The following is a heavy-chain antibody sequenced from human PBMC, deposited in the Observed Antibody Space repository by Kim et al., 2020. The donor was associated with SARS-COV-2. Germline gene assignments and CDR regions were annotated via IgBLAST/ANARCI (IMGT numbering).Heavy chain of an antibody. J-gene: IGHJ3*02. CDR1: GFTFSSYD. CDR2: IGTAGDT. V-gene: IGHV3-13*01. D-gene: IGHD6-13*01. CDR3: AREGLAAAGTKYDAFDI. Sequence: GGSLRLSCAASGFTFSSYDMHWVRQPTGKGMEWVSAIGTAGDTYYPGSGKGRFTISRENSKNSLYLQMNSLRAGDTAVYYCAREGLAAAGTKYDAFDIWGQGTMVTVSS.